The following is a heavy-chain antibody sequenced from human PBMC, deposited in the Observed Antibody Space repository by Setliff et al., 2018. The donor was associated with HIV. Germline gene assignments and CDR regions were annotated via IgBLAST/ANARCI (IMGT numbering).Heavy chain of an antibody. CDR1: GASMTSHY. V-gene: IGHV4-59*11. Sequence: SETLSLTCSVAGASMTSHYLTWIRQPRGMGLEWIGNIYGSGTTKYNPSLRSRVTLSVDKSKNQLSLSLDSVTAADTAVYYCARQITSVTTEKLVVNDAFDIWGQGIMVTVSS. D-gene: IGHD3-22*01. CDR3: ARQITSVTTEKLVVNDAFDI. J-gene: IGHJ3*02. CDR2: IYGSGTT.